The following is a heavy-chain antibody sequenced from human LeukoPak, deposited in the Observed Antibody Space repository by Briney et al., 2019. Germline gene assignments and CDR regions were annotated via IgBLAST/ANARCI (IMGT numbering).Heavy chain of an antibody. V-gene: IGHV3-21*01. Sequence: GGSLRLSCAAPGITFSNYNMNWVRQAPGKGLEWISSITSSSSYTFYADSVKGRFTISRDNSKNTLYLQMNSLRAEDAAVYYCARIGSGSYYNFDYWGQGTLVTVSS. D-gene: IGHD3-10*01. CDR1: GITFSNYN. CDR3: ARIGSGSYYNFDY. J-gene: IGHJ4*02. CDR2: ITSSSSYT.